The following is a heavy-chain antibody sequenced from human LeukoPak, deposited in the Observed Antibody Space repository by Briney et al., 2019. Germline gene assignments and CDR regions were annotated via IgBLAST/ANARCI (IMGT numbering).Heavy chain of an antibody. Sequence: PSETLSLTCTASGVSISSYYWSWIRQPPGKGLEWIGYIYYSGSTNYNPSLKSRVTISVDTSKNQFSLKLSSVPAADTAVYYCARVSGGSGWPLGWFDPWGQGTLVTVSS. D-gene: IGHD6-19*01. CDR1: GVSISSYY. J-gene: IGHJ5*02. V-gene: IGHV4-59*01. CDR2: IYYSGST. CDR3: ARVSGGSGWPLGWFDP.